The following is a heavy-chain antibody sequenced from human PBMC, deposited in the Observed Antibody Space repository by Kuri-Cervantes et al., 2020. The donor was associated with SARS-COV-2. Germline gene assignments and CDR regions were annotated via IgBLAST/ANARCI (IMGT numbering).Heavy chain of an antibody. CDR1: GGSISSGGYY. V-gene: IGHV4-31*03. CDR3: ARERGSGTRYYYYYYMDV. J-gene: IGHJ6*03. D-gene: IGHD3-10*01. CDR2: IYYSGST. Sequence: LRLSCTVSGGSISSGGYYWSWIRQHPGKGLEWIGYIYYSGSTYYNPSLKSRVTISVDTSKNQFSLKLSSVTAADTAVYYCARERGSGTRYYYYYYMDVWGKGTTVTVSS.